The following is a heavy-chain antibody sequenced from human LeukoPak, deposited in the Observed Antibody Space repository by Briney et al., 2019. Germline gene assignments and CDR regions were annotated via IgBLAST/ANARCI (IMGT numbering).Heavy chain of an antibody. CDR1: GFTFSSYA. J-gene: IGHJ4*02. V-gene: IGHV3-23*01. D-gene: IGHD6-13*01. CDR3: AKDDTYSSSSPPPLY. Sequence: PGGSLRLSCAASGFTFSSYAMHWVRQAPGKGLEGVSAISGSGGSTYYADSVKGRFTISRDNSKNTLYLQMNSLRAEDTAVYYCAKDDTYSSSSPPPLYWGQGTLVTVSS. CDR2: ISGSGGST.